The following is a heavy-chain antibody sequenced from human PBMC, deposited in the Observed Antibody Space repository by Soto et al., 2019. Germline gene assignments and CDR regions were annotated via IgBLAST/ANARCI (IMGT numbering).Heavy chain of an antibody. CDR2: ISGRDGYT. Sequence: PGGSLRLSCEASGFTISNYGMTWVRQAPGKGLEWVSAISGRDGYTYYADPVKGRFTISRDNSKNTLYLQMNSLTAEDTAIYYCAKVERMTPYTHLRWGQGTLVTVSS. V-gene: IGHV3-23*01. CDR3: AKVERMTPYTHLR. D-gene: IGHD1-1*01. J-gene: IGHJ4*02. CDR1: GFTISNYG.